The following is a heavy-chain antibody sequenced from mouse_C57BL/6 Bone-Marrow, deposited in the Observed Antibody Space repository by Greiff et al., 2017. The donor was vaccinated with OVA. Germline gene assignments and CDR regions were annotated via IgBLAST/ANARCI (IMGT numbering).Heavy chain of an antibody. J-gene: IGHJ1*03. Sequence: DVKLVESGGGLVKPGGSLKLSCAASGFTFSSYTMSWVRQTPEKRLEWVATISGGGGNTYYPDSVKGRFTSSRDNAKNTLYLQMSSLRSEDTALYYCARHLGSSYGYWYFDVWGTGTTVTVSS. CDR1: GFTFSSYT. CDR2: ISGGGGNT. D-gene: IGHD1-1*01. CDR3: ARHLGSSYGYWYFDV. V-gene: IGHV5-9*01.